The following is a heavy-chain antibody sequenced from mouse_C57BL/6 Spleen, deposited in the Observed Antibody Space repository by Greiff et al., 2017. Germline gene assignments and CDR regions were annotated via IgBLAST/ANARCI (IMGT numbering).Heavy chain of an antibody. D-gene: IGHD1-1*01. V-gene: IGHV10-1*01. CDR3: VRQDYGGSFDY. J-gene: IGHJ2*01. CDR1: GFSFNTYA. CDR2: IRSKSNNYAT. Sequence: EVNVVESGGGLVQPKGSLKLSCAASGFSFNTYAMNWVRQAPGKGLEWVARIRSKSNNYATYYADSVKDRFTISRDDSESMLYLQMNNLKTEDTAMYYCVRQDYGGSFDYWGQGTTLTVSS.